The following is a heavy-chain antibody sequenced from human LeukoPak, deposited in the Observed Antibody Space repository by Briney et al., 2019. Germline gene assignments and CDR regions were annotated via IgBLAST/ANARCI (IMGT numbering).Heavy chain of an antibody. Sequence: ASVKVSCKASGYTFTSYGISWVRQAPGQGLEWMGWISAYNGNTNYAQKLQGRVTMTTDTSTSTAYMELRSLRSDDTAVYYCARDETYYYDSSGHYRPNYFDYWGQGTLVTVSS. D-gene: IGHD3-22*01. CDR2: ISAYNGNT. J-gene: IGHJ4*02. CDR1: GYTFTSYG. CDR3: ARDETYYYDSSGHYRPNYFDY. V-gene: IGHV1-18*01.